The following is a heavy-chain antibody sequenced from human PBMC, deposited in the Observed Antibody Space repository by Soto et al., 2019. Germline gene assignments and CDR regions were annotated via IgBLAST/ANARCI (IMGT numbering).Heavy chain of an antibody. CDR2: ILYDGSNK. CDR3: ARKRGSYLSF. J-gene: IGHJ4*02. D-gene: IGHD1-26*01. Sequence: QVRLMESGGGVAQPGRSLRLVCAASGFTFSSYGMHWIRQAPGKGLEWVAVILYDGSNKYYADSVKGRFTISRDNSNNTLYLQMNSRRGDDTGVYYCARKRGSYLSFWGQGTLVTVSS. CDR1: GFTFSSYG. V-gene: IGHV3-30*03.